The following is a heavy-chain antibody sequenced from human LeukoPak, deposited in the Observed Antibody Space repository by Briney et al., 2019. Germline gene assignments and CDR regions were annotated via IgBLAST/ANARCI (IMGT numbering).Heavy chain of an antibody. CDR2: INTDGSIT. V-gene: IGHV3-74*01. D-gene: IGHD3-10*01. J-gene: IGHJ4*02. Sequence: GGSLRLSCAASGFTFSSYAMSWVRQAPGKGLVWVSRINTDGSITNYANSVKGRFSISRDNAKNTLYLQMSSLRAEDTAVYYCARDRGPRTGFMVREAYDYWGQGTLVTVSS. CDR1: GFTFSSYA. CDR3: ARDRGPRTGFMVREAYDY.